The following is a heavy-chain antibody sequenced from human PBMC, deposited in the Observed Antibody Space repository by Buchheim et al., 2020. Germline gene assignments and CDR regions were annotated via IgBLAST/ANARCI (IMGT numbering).Heavy chain of an antibody. Sequence: QVQLVESGGGVVQPGRSLRLSCAASGFTFSSYAMHWVRQAPGKGLEWVAVISYDGSNKYYADSVKGRFTISRDNSKKTLYLQMNSLRAEDTAVYYCARERGYCSSTSCYYFDYWGQGTL. CDR3: ARERGYCSSTSCYYFDY. CDR2: ISYDGSNK. CDR1: GFTFSSYA. J-gene: IGHJ4*02. D-gene: IGHD2-2*01. V-gene: IGHV3-30*04.